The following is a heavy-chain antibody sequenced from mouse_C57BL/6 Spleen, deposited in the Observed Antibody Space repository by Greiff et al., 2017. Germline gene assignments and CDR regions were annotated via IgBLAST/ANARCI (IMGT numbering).Heavy chain of an antibody. J-gene: IGHJ2*01. V-gene: IGHV1-26*01. CDR2: INPNNGGT. D-gene: IGHD1-1*01. Sequence: VQLQQSGPELVKPGASVKISCKASGYTFTDYYMNWVKQSHGKSLEWIGDINPNNGGTSYNQKFKGKATLTVDKSSSTAYMELRSLTSEDSAVYYCARSETVVAGDYFDDWGQGTTLTVSS. CDR3: ARSETVVAGDYFDD. CDR1: GYTFTDYY.